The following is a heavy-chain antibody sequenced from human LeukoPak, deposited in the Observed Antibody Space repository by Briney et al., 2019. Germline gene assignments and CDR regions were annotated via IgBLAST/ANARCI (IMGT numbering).Heavy chain of an antibody. D-gene: IGHD1-26*01. CDR1: GGSISSGGYY. J-gene: IGHJ4*02. V-gene: IGHV4-31*03. CDR3: ARSLLRVSGSSDV. CDR2: IYYTGST. Sequence: PSETLSLTCTVSGGSISSGGYYWSWIRQHAGKGLEWIGYIYYTGSTYYNPSLKSRVTISVDTSKNQFSLKLRSVTAADTVVYYCARSLLRVSGSSDVWGQGTLVTVSS.